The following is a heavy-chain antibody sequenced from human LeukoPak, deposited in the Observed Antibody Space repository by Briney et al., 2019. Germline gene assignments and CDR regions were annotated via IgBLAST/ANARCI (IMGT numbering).Heavy chain of an antibody. CDR3: ARDGPPGNYYYYYMDV. CDR2: IIPIFGTA. V-gene: IGHV1-69*05. J-gene: IGHJ6*03. Sequence: SVKVSCKASGYTFTSYAMNWVRQAPGQGLEWMGGIIPIFGTANYAQKFQGRVTITTDESTSTAYMELSSLRSEDTAVYYCARDGPPGNYYYYYMDVWGKGTTVTVSS. CDR1: GYTFTSYA.